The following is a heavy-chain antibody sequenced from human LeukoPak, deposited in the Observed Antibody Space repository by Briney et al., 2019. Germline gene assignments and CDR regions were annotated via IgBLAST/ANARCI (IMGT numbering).Heavy chain of an antibody. J-gene: IGHJ2*01. V-gene: IGHV3-23*01. CDR2: ISGSGDGT. CDR3: AKAVGQWSFDL. CDR1: GFMFGTND. Sequence: GGSLRLSCAASGFMFGTNDMSWVRQAPGKGLESVSAISGSGDGTTYADSVKGRFTISRDYSKNTLYLQMNSLRAEDTAVYYCAKAVGQWSFDLWGRGALVTVSS.